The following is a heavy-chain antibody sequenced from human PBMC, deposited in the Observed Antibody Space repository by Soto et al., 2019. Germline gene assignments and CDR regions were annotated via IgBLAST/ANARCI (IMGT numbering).Heavy chain of an antibody. V-gene: IGHV1-69*12. CDR3: ARGNHRWLQLWYFYL. CDR2: IIPIFGTA. J-gene: IGHJ2*01. D-gene: IGHD5-12*01. CDR1: GGTFSSYT. Sequence: QVQLVQSGAEVKKPGSSVTVSCKASGGTFSSYTISWVRQAPGQGLEWMGGIIPIFGTANYAQKFQGRVTITADESTSTAYMELSSLRSGDTAVYYCARGNHRWLQLWYFYLWGRGTLVTVSS.